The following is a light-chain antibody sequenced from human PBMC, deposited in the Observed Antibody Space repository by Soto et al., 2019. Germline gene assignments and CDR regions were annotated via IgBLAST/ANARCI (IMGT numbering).Light chain of an antibody. Sequence: IVLTQSPATLSSFPCDRVTLSCRASQSVSNNVAWYQQKPGQAPRLLIYDASTRALDTPARFAGSGSGTEFTLTISSLQSEDFAVYFCQQYNNWPITFGQGTRLEIK. J-gene: IGKJ5*01. CDR1: QSVSNN. V-gene: IGKV3-15*01. CDR2: DAS. CDR3: QQYNNWPIT.